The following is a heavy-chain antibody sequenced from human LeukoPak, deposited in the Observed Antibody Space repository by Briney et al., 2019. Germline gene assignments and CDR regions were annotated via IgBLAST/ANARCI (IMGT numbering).Heavy chain of an antibody. V-gene: IGHV4-59*01. J-gene: IGHJ4*02. D-gene: IGHD3-10*01. CDR2: IYYRVTS. CDR3: ARAVGGDGSGSL. CDR1: GDSISTYY. Sequence: SETLSLTCTVSGDSISTYYWSWIRQPPGKGLEWIGYIYYRVTSDYNPSLKSRVNMSVDMSTRQISLKLSSVTAADTAVYYCARAVGGDGSGSLWGPGTLVTVSS.